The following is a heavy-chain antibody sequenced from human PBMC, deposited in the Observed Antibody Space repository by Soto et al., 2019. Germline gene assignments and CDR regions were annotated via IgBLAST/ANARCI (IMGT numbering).Heavy chain of an antibody. Sequence: QEQLVQSGAEVKKSGSSVKVSCKDTGGLFSSYAVSWVRQAPGQGLEWMGGIIPVFDTVYYAQKFQGRVTIPADKSTNTAYMELSSLRSEDTAMYYCARGGSGYVWFNEFWGQGTLVTVSS. D-gene: IGHD3-22*01. V-gene: IGHV1-69*06. CDR2: IIPVFDTV. J-gene: IGHJ4*02. CDR3: ARGGSGYVWFNEF. CDR1: GGLFSSYA.